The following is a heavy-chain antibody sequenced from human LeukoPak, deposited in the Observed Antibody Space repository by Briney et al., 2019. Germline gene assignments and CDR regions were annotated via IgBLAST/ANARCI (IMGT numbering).Heavy chain of an antibody. Sequence: PGGSLRLSCAASGFTFSTYWMYWVRQAPGKGLVWVAHINSDGSNTNYADSVKGRFTISRDNSNNMLYLQMNSLRAEDTAVYYCTKRGAYYVDYWGRGIPVTVSS. D-gene: IGHD3-16*01. CDR2: INSDGSNT. J-gene: IGHJ4*02. CDR1: GFTFSTYW. CDR3: TKRGAYYVDY. V-gene: IGHV3-74*01.